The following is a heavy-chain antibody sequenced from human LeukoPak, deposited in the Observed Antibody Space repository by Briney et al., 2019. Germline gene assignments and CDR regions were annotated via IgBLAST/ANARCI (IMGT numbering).Heavy chain of an antibody. J-gene: IGHJ5*02. CDR1: GGSISSSSYY. Sequence: SETLSLTCTVSGGSISSSSYYWGWIRQPPGKGQEWIGSIYYSGSTYYNPSLKSRVTISVDTSKNQFSLKLSSVTAADTAVYYCARAESGEYYGSGSYHPWFDPWGQGTLVTVSS. CDR3: ARAESGEYYGSGSYHPWFDP. V-gene: IGHV4-39*07. D-gene: IGHD3-10*01. CDR2: IYYSGST.